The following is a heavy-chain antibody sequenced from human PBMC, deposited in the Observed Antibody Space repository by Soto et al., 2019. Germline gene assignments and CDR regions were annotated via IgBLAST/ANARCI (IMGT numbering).Heavy chain of an antibody. CDR2: ISAYNGNT. D-gene: IGHD6-13*01. J-gene: IGHJ4*02. CDR3: SREPRTRASAGREDY. CDR1: GYTFTSYG. Sequence: QVQLVQSGPEVKKPGASVKVSCKASGYTFTSYGISWVRQAPGQGLEWMGWISAYNGNTNYAQKLQGRVTSTTDTSTITTYMELMSLRSDDTYVYSCSREPRTRASAGREDYWGQGTLVTVSS. V-gene: IGHV1-18*01.